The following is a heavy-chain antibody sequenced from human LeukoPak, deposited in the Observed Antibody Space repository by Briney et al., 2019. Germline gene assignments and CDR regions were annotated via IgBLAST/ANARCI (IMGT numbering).Heavy chain of an antibody. CDR2: INYSGST. Sequence: KTSETLSLTCTVSGGAISSGGHYWSWIRQHPGKGLEWIGYINYSGSTYYNPSLKSRFTISVDTSQNQFSLKVTSVTAADTAMYYCASLYSKSWLFDYWGQGTLVSVSS. V-gene: IGHV4-31*03. J-gene: IGHJ4*02. CDR1: GGAISSGGHY. CDR3: ASLYSKSWLFDY. D-gene: IGHD6-13*01.